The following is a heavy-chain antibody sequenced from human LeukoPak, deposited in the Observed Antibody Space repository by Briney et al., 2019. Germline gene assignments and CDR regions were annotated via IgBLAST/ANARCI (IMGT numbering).Heavy chain of an antibody. CDR3: ARARATTYFQH. J-gene: IGHJ1*01. Sequence: SETLSLTCTVSGGSISSYYWSWIRQPPGKGLEWIGYIYYSGSTNYNPSLKSRVTISVDTSKNQFSLKLRSVTAADTAVYYCARARATTYFQHWGQGTLVTVSS. V-gene: IGHV4-59*12. CDR1: GGSISSYY. CDR2: IYYSGST. D-gene: IGHD1-26*01.